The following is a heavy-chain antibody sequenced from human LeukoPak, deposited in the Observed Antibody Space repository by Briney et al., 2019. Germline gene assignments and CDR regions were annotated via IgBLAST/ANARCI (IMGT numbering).Heavy chain of an antibody. V-gene: IGHV1-69*13. CDR1: GGTFSSYG. J-gene: IGHJ4*02. CDR3: ARDRGVAPPDTAIFYY. CDR2: ISPIFGTA. D-gene: IGHD5-18*01. Sequence: ASVKVSCKASGGTFSSYGISWARQAPGQGLEWMGGISPIFGTANYAQKFQGRVTITADESTTTAYMGLSSLRSEDTAVYYCARDRGVAPPDTAIFYYWGQGTLVTVSS.